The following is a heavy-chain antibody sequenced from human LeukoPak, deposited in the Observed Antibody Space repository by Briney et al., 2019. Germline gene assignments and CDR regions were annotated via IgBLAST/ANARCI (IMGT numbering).Heavy chain of an antibody. Sequence: GGSLRLSCAASRFTFSSYWMSWVRQAPGKGLEWVANIKQDGSEKYYVDSVKGRFTISRDNAKNSLYLQMNSLRAEDTAVYYCARDGVTVTYYYYFDYWGQGTLVTASS. CDR1: RFTFSSYW. CDR3: ARDGVTVTYYYYFDY. CDR2: IKQDGSEK. V-gene: IGHV3-7*01. D-gene: IGHD4-17*01. J-gene: IGHJ4*02.